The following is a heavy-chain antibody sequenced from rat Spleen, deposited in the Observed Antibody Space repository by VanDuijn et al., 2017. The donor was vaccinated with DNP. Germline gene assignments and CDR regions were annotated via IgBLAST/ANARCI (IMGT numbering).Heavy chain of an antibody. CDR2: INTGSGGT. D-gene: IGHD1-11*01. Sequence: QVQLRQSGAEPAKPGSSVKISCKASGYTFTTYYITWIKQTTGQGLEYIGYINTGSGGTNYNEKFKGKATLTVDKSSSTAFMQLSSLTPDDSAVYYCVRYSSYAMDAWGQGTSVTVSS. V-gene: IGHV1-43*01. J-gene: IGHJ4*01. CDR1: GYTFTTYY. CDR3: VRYSSYAMDA.